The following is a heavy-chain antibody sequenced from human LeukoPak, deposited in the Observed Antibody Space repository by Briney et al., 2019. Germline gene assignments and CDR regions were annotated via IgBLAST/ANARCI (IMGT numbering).Heavy chain of an antibody. J-gene: IGHJ4*02. D-gene: IGHD2-21*02. CDR3: ARSIVVVTVPEFDY. CDR1: GDSVSSNSAA. Sequence: SQTLSLTCVISGDSVSSNSAAWNWIRQSPSRGLEWLGRTYYRSKWYNDYAVSVKSRITINPDTSKNQFSLQLNSVTPEDTAVYYCARSIVVVTVPEFDYWGQGTLVTVSS. CDR2: TYYRSKWYN. V-gene: IGHV6-1*01.